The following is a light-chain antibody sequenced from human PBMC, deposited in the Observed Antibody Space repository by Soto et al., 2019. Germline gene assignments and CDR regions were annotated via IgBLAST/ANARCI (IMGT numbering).Light chain of an antibody. CDR1: QSVSSY. Sequence: EIVLTQSPATLSLSPGERATLSCRASQSVSSYLAWYQQKPGQAPRLLIYDASNRATGIPARFSGSGSGTDFTLTISSLATEDFAVYYCQQRSNWPPTFGGGTKVESK. CDR3: QQRSNWPPT. J-gene: IGKJ4*01. V-gene: IGKV3-11*01. CDR2: DAS.